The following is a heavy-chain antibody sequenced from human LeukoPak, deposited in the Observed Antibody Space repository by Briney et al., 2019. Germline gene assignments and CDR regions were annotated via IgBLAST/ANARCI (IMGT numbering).Heavy chain of an antibody. Sequence: GGSLRLSCAVSGITLSNYGMSWVRQAPGKGLEWVAGISDSGGSTKYADSVKGRFTISRDNPKNTLYLQMNSLRAEDTAIYYCAKTLFGFSYGKIDYWGQGTLVTVSS. J-gene: IGHJ4*02. D-gene: IGHD5-18*01. CDR1: GITLSNYG. V-gene: IGHV3-23*01. CDR3: AKTLFGFSYGKIDY. CDR2: ISDSGGST.